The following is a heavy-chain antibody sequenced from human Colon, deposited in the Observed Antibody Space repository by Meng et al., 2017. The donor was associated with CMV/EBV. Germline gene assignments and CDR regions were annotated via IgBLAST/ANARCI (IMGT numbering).Heavy chain of an antibody. CDR2: ISSGGDET. Sequence: GASLKISCAFSGLSFKSYAMSWVRQAPGQGLEWVAVISSGGDETYYADSVKGRFIVSRDNAKSTLFLQINGLGADDTAVYYCAKNRLVLPAIMSGFSPNDYWGQGTLVTVSS. J-gene: IGHJ4*02. D-gene: IGHD5/OR15-5a*01. V-gene: IGHV3-23*01. CDR1: GLSFKSYA. CDR3: AKNRLVLPAIMSGFSPNDY.